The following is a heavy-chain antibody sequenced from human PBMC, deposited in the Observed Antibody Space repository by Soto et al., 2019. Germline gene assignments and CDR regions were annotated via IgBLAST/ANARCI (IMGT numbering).Heavy chain of an antibody. V-gene: IGHV1-18*04. CDR3: GTFTTGTIHFDY. CDR2: ISTKSANT. CDR1: AYAVTSYD. Sequence: SVKPACKAPAYAVTSYDITLVRQAPGQGLEWMGWISTKSANTNYEDKFRGRVSLTKDTSTNTDYMDVRSLHSDYTAVYYCGTFTTGTIHFDYWGQGTQVTV. D-gene: IGHD1-1*01. J-gene: IGHJ4*02.